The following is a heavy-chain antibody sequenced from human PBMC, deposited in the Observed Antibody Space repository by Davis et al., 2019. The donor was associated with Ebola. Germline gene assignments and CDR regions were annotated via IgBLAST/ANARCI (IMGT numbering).Heavy chain of an antibody. J-gene: IGHJ5*02. Sequence: GESLKISCAASGFTFSSNWMHWVRQAPGRGLVWVSSINGDGSSTTYADSVKGRFTISRNNARNTLYLQMNSLRAEDTAVYSCARGFLGNWFDPWGQGTLVTVAS. V-gene: IGHV3-74*01. CDR2: INGDGSST. CDR3: ARGFLGNWFDP. D-gene: IGHD3-3*01. CDR1: GFTFSSNW.